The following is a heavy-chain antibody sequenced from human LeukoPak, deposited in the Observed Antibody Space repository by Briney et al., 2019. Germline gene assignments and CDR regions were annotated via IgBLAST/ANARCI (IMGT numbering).Heavy chain of an antibody. Sequence: GGSLRLSCAASGFTFSSYDMHWVRQATGKGLEWVSAIGTAGDTYYPGSVKGQFTISRENAKNSLYLQMNSLRAEDTAVYYCARVSSSYYYDSSGPFDYWGQGTLVTVSS. CDR1: GFTFSSYD. CDR3: ARVSSSYYYDSSGPFDY. V-gene: IGHV3-13*01. D-gene: IGHD3-22*01. J-gene: IGHJ4*02. CDR2: IGTAGDT.